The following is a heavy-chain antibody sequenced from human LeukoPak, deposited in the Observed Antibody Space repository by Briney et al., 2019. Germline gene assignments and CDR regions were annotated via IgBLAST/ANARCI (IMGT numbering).Heavy chain of an antibody. CDR3: AKDTNSNYVGLFDY. D-gene: IGHD4-11*01. CDR1: GFTLDDYA. V-gene: IGHV3-9*01. J-gene: IGHJ4*02. CDR2: ISSNSDSI. Sequence: GGSLRLSCAASGFTLDDYAMHWVRQTPGKGVEWVSGISSNSDSIDYAGSVKGRFPISRDNAKNSLYLQMNSLRAEDTALYYCAKDTNSNYVGLFDYWGQGTLVTVSS.